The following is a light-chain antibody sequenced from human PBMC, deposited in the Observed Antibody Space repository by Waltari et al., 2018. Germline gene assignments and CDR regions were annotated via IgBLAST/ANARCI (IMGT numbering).Light chain of an antibody. Sequence: DIQMTQSPSYLSASVGDRVTITCRASRGINSYLSWFQQKPGKAPKRLIFFASSLESGVPSRFSGSGSGTDYNLTISSLQPEDIAAYFCHQYDNFPITFGGGTKVEIK. CDR1: RGINSY. CDR2: FAS. J-gene: IGKJ4*02. CDR3: HQYDNFPIT. V-gene: IGKV1-33*01.